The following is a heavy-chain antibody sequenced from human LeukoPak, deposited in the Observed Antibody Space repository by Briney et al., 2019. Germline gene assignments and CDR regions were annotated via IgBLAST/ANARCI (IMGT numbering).Heavy chain of an antibody. D-gene: IGHD5-12*01. J-gene: IGHJ4*02. CDR3: EKGAVFTGYDYGDD. V-gene: IGHV3-23*01. CDR1: GCTFSSYS. Sequence: GGSLRLSCAASGCTFSSYSMSWVRQPAGKGLEWVSGISGSGGSTYYADLVRGGFTIFRDYSKHTMYLQMNSPRAEAADEYYCEKGAVFTGYDYGDDWGQGTLVTVCS. CDR2: ISGSGGST.